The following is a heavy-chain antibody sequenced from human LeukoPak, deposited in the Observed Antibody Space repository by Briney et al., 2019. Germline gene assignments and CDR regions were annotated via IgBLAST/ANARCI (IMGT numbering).Heavy chain of an antibody. D-gene: IGHD6-19*01. CDR2: XSWNSGSI. V-gene: IGHV3-9*01. CDR3: AKDIAVADPYYYYGMDV. J-gene: IGHJ6*02. CDR1: GFTFDDYA. Sequence: PGRSLRLSCAASGFTFDDYAMHWVRQAPGKGLXXXXXXSWNSGSIGYADSVKGRFTISRDNAKNSLYLQMNSLRAEDTALYYCAKDIAVADPYYYYGMDVWGQGTTVTVSS.